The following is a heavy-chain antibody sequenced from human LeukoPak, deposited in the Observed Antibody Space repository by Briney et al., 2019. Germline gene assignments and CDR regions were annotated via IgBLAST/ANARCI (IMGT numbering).Heavy chain of an antibody. CDR2: IYHSGST. D-gene: IGHD6-25*01. CDR1: GYSISSGYY. J-gene: IGHJ6*03. Sequence: PSETLSLTCAVSGYSISSGYYWGWIRQPPGKGLEWIGSIYHSGSTYYNPSLKSRVTISVDTSKNQFSLKLSSVTAADTAVYYCARWVSCGVYYYYYYMDVWGKGTTVTVSS. V-gene: IGHV4-38-2*01. CDR3: ARWVSCGVYYYYYYMDV.